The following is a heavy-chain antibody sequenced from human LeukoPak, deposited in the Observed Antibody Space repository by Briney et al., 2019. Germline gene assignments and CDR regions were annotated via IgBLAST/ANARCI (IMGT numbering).Heavy chain of an antibody. Sequence: GGSLRLSCAASGFTFGDHWMRWVRQAPGKELVWVSRINIDGTYTTYADSVKGRFTISRDNAKNTLYLQMNSLRVEDTAVYYCAKRGSEVGETVAPGDYWGQGTLVTVSS. CDR2: INIDGTYT. V-gene: IGHV3-74*01. J-gene: IGHJ4*02. D-gene: IGHD1-26*01. CDR3: AKRGSEVGETVAPGDY. CDR1: GFTFGDHW.